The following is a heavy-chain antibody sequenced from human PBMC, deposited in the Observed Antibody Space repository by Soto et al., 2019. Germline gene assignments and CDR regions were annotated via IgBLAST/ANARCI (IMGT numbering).Heavy chain of an antibody. CDR1: GGTFSSYA. CDR2: IIPILGIA. Sequence: ASVNVSCKASGGTFSSYAISWVRQAPGQGLEWMGRIIPILGIANYAQKFQGRVTITADKSTSTAYMELSSLRSEDTAVYYCARDAAYSSSSFAFDIWGQGTMVTVSS. V-gene: IGHV1-69*04. J-gene: IGHJ3*02. CDR3: ARDAAYSSSSFAFDI. D-gene: IGHD6-6*01.